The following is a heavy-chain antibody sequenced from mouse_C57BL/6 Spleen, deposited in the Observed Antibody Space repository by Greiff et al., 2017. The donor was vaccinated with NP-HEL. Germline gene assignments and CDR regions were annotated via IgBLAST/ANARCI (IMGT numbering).Heavy chain of an antibody. CDR3: ARVGYGSSSYAMDY. J-gene: IGHJ4*01. CDR2: IYPGSGST. CDR1: GYTFTSYW. Sequence: QVQLQQPGAELVKPGASVKMSCKASGYTFTSYWITWVKQRPGQGLEWIGDIYPGSGSTNYNEKFKSKATLTVDTSSSTAYMQLSSLTSEDSAVYYCARVGYGSSSYAMDYWGQGTSVTVSS. D-gene: IGHD1-1*01. V-gene: IGHV1-55*01.